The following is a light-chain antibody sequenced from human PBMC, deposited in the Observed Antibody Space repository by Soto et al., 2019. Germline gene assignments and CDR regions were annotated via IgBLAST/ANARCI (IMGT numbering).Light chain of an antibody. CDR2: EAS. CDR3: QQYKDWPRGT. J-gene: IGKJ1*01. Sequence: DIQMTQSPSTLSASVGDRVTITCRASQTISRWLAWYQQKPGKAPKLLIYEASSLQSGVPSRFSGSGSGTEFTLSISSLQPDDFATYYCQQYKDWPRGTFGQGTKVEIK. CDR1: QTISRW. V-gene: IGKV1-5*03.